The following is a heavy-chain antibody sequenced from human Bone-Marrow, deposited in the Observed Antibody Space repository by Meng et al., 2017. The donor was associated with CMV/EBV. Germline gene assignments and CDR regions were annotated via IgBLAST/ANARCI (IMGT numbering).Heavy chain of an antibody. CDR3: AREVGAPYFAM. CDR1: GGSISSSNYY. D-gene: IGHD1-26*01. CDR2: IYYSGSS. J-gene: IGHJ3*02. Sequence: SETLSLTCTVSGGSISSSNYYWGWIRQPPGKGLEWIGSIYYSGSSYYNPSLKSRVIILVDTSKNQFTLRLSSGTAADTAVYYCAREVGAPYFAMWGQGQMV. V-gene: IGHV4-39*06.